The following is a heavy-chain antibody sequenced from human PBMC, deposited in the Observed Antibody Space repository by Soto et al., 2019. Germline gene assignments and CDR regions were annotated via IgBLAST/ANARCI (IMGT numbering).Heavy chain of an antibody. V-gene: IGHV3-64*01. CDR3: ARGRWATFDY. CDR2: ISSNGGST. J-gene: IGHJ4*02. CDR1: EFIFSNYD. Sequence: GGSLRLSCAASEFIFSNYDMHWVRQAPGKGLEYVSAISSNGGSTYYANSVKGRFTISRDNSKNTLYLQMGSLRTEDVAVYYCARGRWATFDYWGQGTLVTVSS. D-gene: IGHD1-26*01.